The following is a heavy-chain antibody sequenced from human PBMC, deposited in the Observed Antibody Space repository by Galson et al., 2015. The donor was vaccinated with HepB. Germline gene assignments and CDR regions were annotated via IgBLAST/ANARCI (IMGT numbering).Heavy chain of an antibody. J-gene: IGHJ6*02. CDR3: ARLVVTGTTGYYYGMDV. Sequence: QSGAEVKKPGESLRISCKGSGYSFTSYWISWVRQMPGKGLEWMGRIDPSDSYTNYSPSFQGHVTISADKSISTAYLQWSSLKASDTAMYYCARLVVTGTTGYYYGMDVWGQGTTVTVSS. D-gene: IGHD1-7*01. V-gene: IGHV5-10-1*01. CDR2: IDPSDSYT. CDR1: GYSFTSYW.